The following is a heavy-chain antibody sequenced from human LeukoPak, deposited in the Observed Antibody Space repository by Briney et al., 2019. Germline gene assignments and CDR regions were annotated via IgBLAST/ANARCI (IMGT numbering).Heavy chain of an antibody. J-gene: IGHJ4*02. CDR1: GGSISSSSYY. V-gene: IGHV4-39*01. CDR2: IYYSGST. Sequence: PSETLSLTCTVSGGSISSSSYYWGWIRQPPGKGLEWIGSIYYSGSTYYNPSLKSRVTISADTSKNQFSLKLRSVTAADTAVYYCARSPTKRVPEDYWGQGTLVTVSS. CDR3: ARSPTKRVPEDY. D-gene: IGHD2-2*01.